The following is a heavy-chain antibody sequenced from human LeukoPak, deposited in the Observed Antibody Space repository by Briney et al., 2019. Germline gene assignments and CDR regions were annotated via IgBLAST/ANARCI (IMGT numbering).Heavy chain of an antibody. J-gene: IGHJ4*02. V-gene: IGHV3-53*01. CDR3: AKGISRGSSSWIVVVILELFDY. CDR1: GITVSSNY. CDR2: IYSGGST. D-gene: IGHD3-22*01. Sequence: GGSLRLSCAASGITVSSNYMSWVRQAPGKGLEWVSVIYSGGSTYYADSVKGRFTISRDNSKNTLYLQMNSLRAEDTAVYYCAKGISRGSSSWIVVVILELFDYWGQGTLVTVSS.